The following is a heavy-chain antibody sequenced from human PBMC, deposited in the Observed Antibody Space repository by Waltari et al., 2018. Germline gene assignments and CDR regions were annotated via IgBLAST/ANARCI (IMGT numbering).Heavy chain of an antibody. CDR2: ISWDGGST. V-gene: IGHV3-43*01. J-gene: IGHJ3*02. D-gene: IGHD1-26*01. CDR3: AKEASWGFSGTAFDI. Sequence: EVQLVESGGVVVQPGGSLRLSCAASGFTFDDYTMLGVRHAPGKGREWVSLISWDGGSTYYDDSGKGRFTISRDNSKNSLYLQMNSLRTEDTALYYCAKEASWGFSGTAFDIWGQGTMVTVSS. CDR1: GFTFDDYT.